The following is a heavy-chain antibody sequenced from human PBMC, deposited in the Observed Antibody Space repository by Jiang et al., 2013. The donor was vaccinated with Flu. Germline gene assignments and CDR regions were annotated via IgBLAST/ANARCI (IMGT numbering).Heavy chain of an antibody. CDR2: IYYSGST. D-gene: IGHD6-19*01. J-gene: IGHJ3*02. V-gene: IGHV4-59*08. CDR1: GGSISSYY. CDR3: ARQIGSGWSDAFDI. Sequence: PGLVKPSETLSLTCTVSGGSISSYYWSWIRQPPGKGLEWIGYIYYSGSTNYNPSLKSRVTISVDTSKNQFSLKLSSVTAADTAVYYCARQIGSGWSDAFDIWGQGTMVTVSS.